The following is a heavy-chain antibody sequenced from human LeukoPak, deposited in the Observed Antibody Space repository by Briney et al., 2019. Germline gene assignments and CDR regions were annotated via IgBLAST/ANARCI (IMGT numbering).Heavy chain of an antibody. CDR2: MYYSGSS. J-gene: IGHJ4*02. CDR3: ARGTHYDRSGYYLPYFDY. Sequence: SETLSLTCTVSGGSISSYYWSWIRQPPGKRLEWIAHMYYSGSSNYNPSLKSRVTMSVDTSKNQFSLKLTSVTAADTAVYYCARGTHYDRSGYYLPYFDYWGQGTLVTVSS. CDR1: GGSISSYY. V-gene: IGHV4-59*01. D-gene: IGHD3-22*01.